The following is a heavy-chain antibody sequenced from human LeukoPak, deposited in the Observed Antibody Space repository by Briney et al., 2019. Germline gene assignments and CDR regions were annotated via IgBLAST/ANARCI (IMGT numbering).Heavy chain of an antibody. CDR2: INHSGST. Sequence: PSETLSLTCAVYGGSFSGYYWSWIRQPPGKGLEWIGEINHSGSTNYNPSLKSRVTISVDTSKNQFSLKLSSVTAADTAVYYCARLRSYYYDSSNDYWGQGTLVTVSS. CDR1: GGSFSGYY. J-gene: IGHJ4*02. CDR3: ARLRSYYYDSSNDY. V-gene: IGHV4-34*01. D-gene: IGHD3-22*01.